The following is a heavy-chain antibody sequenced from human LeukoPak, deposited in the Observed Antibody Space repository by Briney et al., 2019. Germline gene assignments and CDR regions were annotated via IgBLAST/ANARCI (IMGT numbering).Heavy chain of an antibody. V-gene: IGHV4-30-4*08. Sequence: SQTLSLTCTVSGGSISSGDYYWSWIRQPPGKDLEWIGYIYYSGSTYYNPSLKSRVTISVDTSKNQFSLKLSSVTAADTAVYYCARWTCSSTSCYYYYYYYMDVWGKGTTVTVSS. CDR3: ARWTCSSTSCYYYYYYYMDV. D-gene: IGHD2-2*01. CDR2: IYYSGST. CDR1: GGSISSGDYY. J-gene: IGHJ6*03.